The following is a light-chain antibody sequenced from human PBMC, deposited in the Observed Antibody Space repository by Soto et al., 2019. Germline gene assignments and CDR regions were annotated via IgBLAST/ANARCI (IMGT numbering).Light chain of an antibody. V-gene: IGKV3-20*01. CDR2: GAS. Sequence: EIVLTQSPATLSVSPGERATLSCRASQSVSSNLAWYQQKPGQAPRLLIYGASSRATGIPDRFSGSGSGTDFTLTIRRLEPEDFAVYYCKQYGSSPRTFGGGTKVDIK. CDR3: KQYGSSPRT. J-gene: IGKJ4*01. CDR1: QSVSSN.